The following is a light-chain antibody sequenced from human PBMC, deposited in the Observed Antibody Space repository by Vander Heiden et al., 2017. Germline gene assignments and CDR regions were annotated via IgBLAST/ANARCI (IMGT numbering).Light chain of an antibody. Sequence: EVVMTQSPATLSVSPGERATISCSASQSVSSNFAWYQQKPGQAPRLLIDGASTRATGIAARFSGGGSGTEFTLTISSLQAEDFAVYYCQQYNNWPRTFGQGTKVEIK. V-gene: IGKV3-15*01. CDR1: QSVSSN. CDR2: GAS. J-gene: IGKJ1*01. CDR3: QQYNNWPRT.